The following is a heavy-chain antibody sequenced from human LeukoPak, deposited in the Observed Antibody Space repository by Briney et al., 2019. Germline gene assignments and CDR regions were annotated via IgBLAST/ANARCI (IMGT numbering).Heavy chain of an antibody. CDR2: INQDGSET. V-gene: IGHV3-7*04. J-gene: IGHJ4*02. CDR1: GFTFSAYW. CDR3: SGDPGDY. D-gene: IGHD7-27*01. Sequence: GGSLRLSCAASGFTFSAYWMSWVRQAPGKGLEWVANINQDGSETYYVDSVEGRFTISRDNAKNSLFLQMSSLRAEDTAVYFCSGDPGDYWGQGTLVTVSS.